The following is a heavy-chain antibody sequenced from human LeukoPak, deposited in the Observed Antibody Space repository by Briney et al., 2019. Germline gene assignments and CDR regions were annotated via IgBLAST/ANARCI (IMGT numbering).Heavy chain of an antibody. CDR3: ARDRGIHGWFDP. CDR1: GFIFTNYW. Sequence: GGSLRLSCAASGFIFTNYWMSWVRQAPGKGLEWVGNINQDGNEKYYVDSVKGRFTISRDNAKNSLYLQMNSLRAEDTAVYYCARDRGIHGWFDPWGQGTLVTLSS. V-gene: IGHV3-7*01. J-gene: IGHJ5*02. D-gene: IGHD3-10*01. CDR2: INQDGNEK.